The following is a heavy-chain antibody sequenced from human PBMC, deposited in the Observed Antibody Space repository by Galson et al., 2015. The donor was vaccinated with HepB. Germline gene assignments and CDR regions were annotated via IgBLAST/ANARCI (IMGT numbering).Heavy chain of an antibody. CDR2: IKGDGSEE. CDR3: ARDWNWGIDY. Sequence: SLRLSCAASGFMFSNYEMTWVRQAPGKGLEWVANIKGDGSEEYYVDSVKGRFTISRDNARNSLYLQMNSLTAEDTALYYCARDWNWGIDYWGQGTLVTVSS. CDR1: GFMFSNYE. V-gene: IGHV3-7*03. D-gene: IGHD7-27*01. J-gene: IGHJ4*02.